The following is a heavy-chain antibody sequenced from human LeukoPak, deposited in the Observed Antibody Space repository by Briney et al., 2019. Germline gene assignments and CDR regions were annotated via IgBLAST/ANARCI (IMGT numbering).Heavy chain of an antibody. D-gene: IGHD3-10*01. J-gene: IGHJ4*02. Sequence: PGRSLRLSCAASGFSFSDSWMTWVRQAPGKGLEWVANIEQYGSEKNYVDSVKGRFTISRDNAKDSLYLQMNSLRAEDTAVYYCAREGRESQGFDYWGQGTLVTVSS. CDR2: IEQYGSEK. CDR1: GFSFSDSW. V-gene: IGHV3-7*05. CDR3: AREGRESQGFDY.